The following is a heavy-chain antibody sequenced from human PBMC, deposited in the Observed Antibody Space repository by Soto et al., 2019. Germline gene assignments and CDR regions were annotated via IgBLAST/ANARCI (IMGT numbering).Heavy chain of an antibody. CDR1: GFSFSNYG. CDR2: ISYDGSNK. CDR3: AKDLIMGDILTGYYAPTSLVDY. Sequence: QVQLVESGGGVVQPGRSLRLSCAASGFSFSNYGMHWVRQAPGKGLEWVAVISYDGSNKYYADSVKGRFTISRDKSKNTLYLQMNSLRAEDTAVYYCAKDLIMGDILTGYYAPTSLVDYWGLGTLVTVSS. D-gene: IGHD3-9*01. V-gene: IGHV3-30*18. J-gene: IGHJ4*02.